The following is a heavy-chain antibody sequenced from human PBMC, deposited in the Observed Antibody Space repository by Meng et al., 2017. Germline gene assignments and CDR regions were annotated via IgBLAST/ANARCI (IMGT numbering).Heavy chain of an antibody. J-gene: IGHJ5*02. D-gene: IGHD5-12*01. CDR2: INHSGSA. CDR3: ARGRSIVATRVAWFDP. CDR1: GCCVRGYY. V-gene: IGHV4-34*01. Sequence: HMGGQGRLNDSGTPPPSCPAYGCCVRGYYWVLIRQTPGKGLEWIGEINHSGSATDNPSLKSRVIISVDTSKNQLSLKLSSVTAADTAVYYCARGRSIVATRVAWFDPWGQGTLVTVSS.